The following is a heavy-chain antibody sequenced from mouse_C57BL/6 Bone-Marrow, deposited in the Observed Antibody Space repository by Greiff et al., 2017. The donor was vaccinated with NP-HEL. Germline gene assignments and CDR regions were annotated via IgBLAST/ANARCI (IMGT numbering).Heavy chain of an antibody. CDR3: ARSRQLRLLDY. CDR1: GYSITSDY. V-gene: IGHV3-8*01. Sequence: EVKLVESGPGLAKPSHSLSLTCSVTGYSITSDYWNWIRKFPGNKLEYMGYISYSGSTYYNPSLKSLISITRDTSKNQYYLQLNSVTTEDTATYYCARSRQLRLLDYWGQGTTLTVSS. D-gene: IGHD3-2*02. J-gene: IGHJ2*01. CDR2: ISYSGST.